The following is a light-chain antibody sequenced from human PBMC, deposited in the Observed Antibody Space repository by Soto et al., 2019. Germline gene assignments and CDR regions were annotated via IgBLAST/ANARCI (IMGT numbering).Light chain of an antibody. J-gene: IGKJ4*01. CDR1: QSINNY. Sequence: EIVLTQSPVTLSLSPGERATLSCRASQSINNYLAWYQQKPGQPPRLLIYDASNRATAIPVRFSGSGSGTDFTLTISSLEXEDSAVXYCXYRGIWPPGATFGGGTKVEIK. V-gene: IGKV3-11*01. CDR2: DAS. CDR3: XYRGIWPPGAT.